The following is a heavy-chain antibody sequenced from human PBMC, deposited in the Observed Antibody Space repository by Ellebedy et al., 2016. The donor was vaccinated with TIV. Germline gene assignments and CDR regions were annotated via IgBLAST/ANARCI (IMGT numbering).Heavy chain of an antibody. CDR3: AKDRSDVLTWFKGAFDY. J-gene: IGHJ4*02. CDR2: ISINGDSA. Sequence: GESLKISXAASGFTFNNYAMSWVRQAPGKGLEWVPGISINGDSAHYADSVRGRFTISRDTSKNTLYLQMNSLRPDDTAVYYCAKDRSDVLTWFKGAFDYWGQGTLVTVSS. V-gene: IGHV3-23*01. CDR1: GFTFNNYA. D-gene: IGHD3-9*01.